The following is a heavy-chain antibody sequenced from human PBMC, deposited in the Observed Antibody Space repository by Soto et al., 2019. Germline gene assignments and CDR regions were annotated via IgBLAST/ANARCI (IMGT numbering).Heavy chain of an antibody. CDR3: AGDNKSYFAAAGDYYGMDV. CDR2: IIPIFGTA. Sequence: GSSVKVSCKASGGTFRSYAISWVRQAPGQGLEWMGGIIPIFGTANYAQKFQGRVTITADEYTSTAYMELSSLRSEDTAVYYCAGDNKSYFAAAGDYYGMDVGGQGTTVTVSS. D-gene: IGHD6-13*01. V-gene: IGHV1-69*13. CDR1: GGTFRSYA. J-gene: IGHJ6*02.